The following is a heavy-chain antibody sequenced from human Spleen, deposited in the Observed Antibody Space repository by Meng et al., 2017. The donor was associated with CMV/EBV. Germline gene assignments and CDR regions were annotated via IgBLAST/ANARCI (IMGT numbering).Heavy chain of an antibody. CDR1: GYTFTGYY. Sequence: ASVKVSCKASGYTFTGYYMHWVRQAPGQGLEWMGWINPNSGGTNYAQKFQGRVTMIRDTYISTAYMELSRLRSDDTAVYYCAREVIRGSNSSPYFDYWGQGTLVTASS. CDR3: AREVIRGSNSSPYFDY. J-gene: IGHJ4*02. V-gene: IGHV1-2*02. CDR2: INPNSGGT. D-gene: IGHD1-26*01.